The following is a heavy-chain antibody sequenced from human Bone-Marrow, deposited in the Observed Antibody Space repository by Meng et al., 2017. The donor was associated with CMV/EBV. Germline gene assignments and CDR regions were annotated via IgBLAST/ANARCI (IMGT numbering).Heavy chain of an antibody. CDR1: GGTFSSYA. CDR2: IIPIFGTA. D-gene: IGHD2-21*01. CDR3: ARDIVRAYNWFDH. Sequence: SVKVSCKASGGTFSSYAISWVRQAPGQGLEWMGGIIPIFGTANYAQKFQGRVTITTDESTSTAYMELSSLRSEDTAVYYCARDIVRAYNWFDHWGQGTLVTVSS. V-gene: IGHV1-69*05. J-gene: IGHJ5*02.